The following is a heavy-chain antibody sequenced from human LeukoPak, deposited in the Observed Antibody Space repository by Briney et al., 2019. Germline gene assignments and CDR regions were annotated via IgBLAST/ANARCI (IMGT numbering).Heavy chain of an antibody. Sequence: GGSLRLSCAAPGFTFSSYWMSWVRQAPGKGLEWVANIKQDGSEKYYVDSVKGRFTISRDNAKNSLYLQMNSLRAEDTAVYYCARDSGGVGGYSLWGQGTLVTVSS. D-gene: IGHD5-12*01. V-gene: IGHV3-7*01. CDR1: GFTFSSYW. J-gene: IGHJ4*02. CDR3: ARDSGGVGGYSL. CDR2: IKQDGSEK.